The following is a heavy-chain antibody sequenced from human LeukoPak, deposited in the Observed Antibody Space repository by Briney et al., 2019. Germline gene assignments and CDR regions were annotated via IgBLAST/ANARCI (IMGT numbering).Heavy chain of an antibody. CDR3: EGGGGSYFPGMDV. Sequence: GASVTVSCKASGYTFTGYYMHWVRQAPGQGRAWMGWINTNSGGTNYAQKFHGRVTLTRDTSISTDYMELSRLRSDDTAVYCWEGGGGSYFPGMDVWGQGPTVTVPS. V-gene: IGHV1-2*02. D-gene: IGHD1-26*01. J-gene: IGHJ6*02. CDR1: GYTFTGYY. CDR2: INTNSGGT.